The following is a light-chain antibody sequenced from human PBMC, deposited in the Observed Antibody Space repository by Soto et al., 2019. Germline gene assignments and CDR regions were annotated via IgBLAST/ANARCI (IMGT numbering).Light chain of an antibody. V-gene: IGKV3-15*01. CDR2: GVS. CDR1: QRVSSN. CDR3: QQYGT. J-gene: IGKJ1*01. Sequence: EIVMTQSPATLSVSPGGSATLSCRASQRVSSNLAWYQHKPGQAPRLLIYGVSTRDTGVPDRFSGSGSGTDFTLTISRLEPEDFAVYYCQQYGTFGQGTKVDNK.